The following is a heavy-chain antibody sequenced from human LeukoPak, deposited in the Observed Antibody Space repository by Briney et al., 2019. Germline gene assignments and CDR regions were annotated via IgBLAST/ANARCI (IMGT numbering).Heavy chain of an antibody. CDR3: AKDRGMQFPYYKNV. J-gene: IGHJ6*03. D-gene: IGHD1-14*01. Sequence: LPGGSLRLSCAASGFTFNNYAITWVRQAPGQGLEWVSIITGSGGNTYYADSVKGRFIISRDNSKNTLYLQMNSLRVEDTAIYYCAKDRGMQFPYYKNVWGKGTRVTVSS. CDR2: ITGSGGNT. CDR1: GFTFNNYA. V-gene: IGHV3-23*01.